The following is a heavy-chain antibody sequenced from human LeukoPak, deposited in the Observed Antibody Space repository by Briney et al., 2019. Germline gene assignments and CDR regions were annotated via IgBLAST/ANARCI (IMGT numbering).Heavy chain of an antibody. CDR2: ISPNSGGT. V-gene: IGHV1-2*02. D-gene: IGHD3-10*01. CDR1: GYTFTGYY. CDR3: ARGKGSGISMIRGGISWRGMYFDY. J-gene: IGHJ4*02. Sequence: ASVNVSCKASGYTFTGYYMHWVRQAPGQGPEWMGWISPNSGGTNYAQKFQGRVTMTGDTSISTAYMELSSLIFEDTAVYYCARGKGSGISMIRGGISWRGMYFDYWGQGMLVTVSS.